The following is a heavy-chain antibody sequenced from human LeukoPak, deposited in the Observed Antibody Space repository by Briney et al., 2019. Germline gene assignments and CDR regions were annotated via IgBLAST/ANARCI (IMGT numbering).Heavy chain of an antibody. V-gene: IGHV4-59*12. CDR2: IYSSGST. CDR1: GGSISSYY. CDR3: ARVGMIVVVIGY. J-gene: IGHJ4*02. D-gene: IGHD3-22*01. Sequence: SETLSLTCTVSGGSISSYYWSWIRQPPGKGLEWIGYIYSSGSTNYNPSLKGRVTISVDTSKNQFSLKLSSVTAADTAVYYCARVGMIVVVIGYWGQGTLVTVSS.